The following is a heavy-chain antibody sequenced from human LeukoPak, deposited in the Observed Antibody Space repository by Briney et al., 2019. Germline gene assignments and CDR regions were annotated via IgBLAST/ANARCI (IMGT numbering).Heavy chain of an antibody. D-gene: IGHD2-21*02. V-gene: IGHV4-39*01. CDR1: GGSISSSSYY. CDR2: IYYSGST. Sequence: TSETLSLTCTVSGGSISSSSYYWGWIRQPPGKGLEWIGSIYYSGSTYYNPSLKSRVTIPVDTSKNQFSLKLSSVTAADTAVYYCASLTMTAVDYWGQGTLVTVSS. J-gene: IGHJ4*02. CDR3: ASLTMTAVDY.